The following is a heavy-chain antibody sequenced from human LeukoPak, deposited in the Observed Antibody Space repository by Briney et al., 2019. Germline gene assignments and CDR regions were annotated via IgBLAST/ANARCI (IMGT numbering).Heavy chain of an antibody. CDR3: ARDLTRIKSSGWYFIRFDP. V-gene: IGHV1-18*01. CDR1: GYTFTNYG. Sequence: EASVKVSCKASGYTFTNYGISWVRQAPGQGLEWMGWISAYNGNTNYAQKLQGRVTMTTDTSTSTAYMELRSLRSDDTAVYYCARDLTRIKSSGWYFIRFDPWGQGTLVTVSS. D-gene: IGHD6-19*01. J-gene: IGHJ5*02. CDR2: ISAYNGNT.